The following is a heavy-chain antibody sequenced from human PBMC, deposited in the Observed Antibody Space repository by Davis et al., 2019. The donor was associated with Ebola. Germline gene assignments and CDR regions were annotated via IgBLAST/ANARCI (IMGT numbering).Heavy chain of an antibody. D-gene: IGHD6-19*01. CDR3: ARARSGWDEIDAFDI. Sequence: SETLSLTCTVSGGSISSGDYYWSWIRQPPGKGLEWIGEINHSGSTNYNPSLKSRVTISVDTSKNQFSLKLSSVTAADTAVYYCARARSGWDEIDAFDIWGQGTMVTVSS. CDR1: GGSISSGDYY. CDR2: INHSGST. J-gene: IGHJ3*02. V-gene: IGHV4-39*07.